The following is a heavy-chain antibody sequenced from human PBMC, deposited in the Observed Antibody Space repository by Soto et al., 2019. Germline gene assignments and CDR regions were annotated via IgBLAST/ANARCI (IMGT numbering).Heavy chain of an antibody. CDR2: IYYAGST. Sequence: SETLSLTCTVSCGSVRSGGYYWSWIRQPPGKGLEWIGSIYYAGSTTYNPSLKSRVTISVDTSKNQFSLRLNPVTAADTAVYYCVRLGGYYQALDSWGQGTLVTVSS. CDR3: VRLGGYYQALDS. J-gene: IGHJ4*02. V-gene: IGHV4-61*08. CDR1: CGSVRSGGYY. D-gene: IGHD3-22*01.